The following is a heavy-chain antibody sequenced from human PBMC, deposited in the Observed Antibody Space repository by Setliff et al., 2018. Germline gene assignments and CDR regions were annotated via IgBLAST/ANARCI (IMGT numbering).Heavy chain of an antibody. CDR1: GGTFSSYG. Sequence: GASVKVSCKASGGTFSSYGISWVRQAPGQGLEWMGGTIPIFGTTDYAQKFQGRVTIITDESTSTAFMQLSSLRTEDTAVYYCARGYYDSYARYYVVGDYWGQGTPVTVSS. J-gene: IGHJ4*02. CDR3: ARGYYDSYARYYVVGDY. V-gene: IGHV1-69*05. CDR2: TIPIFGTT. D-gene: IGHD3-22*01.